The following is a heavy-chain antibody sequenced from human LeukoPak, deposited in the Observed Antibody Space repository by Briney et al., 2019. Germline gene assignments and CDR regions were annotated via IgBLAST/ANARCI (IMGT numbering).Heavy chain of an antibody. J-gene: IGHJ5*02. CDR1: GFTFSSYA. CDR2: ISGSGGST. CDR3: AKEPGPAITPANWFDP. D-gene: IGHD1-14*01. V-gene: IGHV3-23*01. Sequence: GGSLRLSCAASGFTFSSYAMSWVRQAPGKGLEWVSAISGSGGSTYYADSVKGRFPISRDNSKNTLYLQMNSLRAEDTAVYYCAKEPGPAITPANWFDPWGQGTLVTVSS.